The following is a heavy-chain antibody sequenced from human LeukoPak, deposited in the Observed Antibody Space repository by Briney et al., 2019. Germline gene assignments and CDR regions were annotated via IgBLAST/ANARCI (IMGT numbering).Heavy chain of an antibody. V-gene: IGHV3-23*01. Sequence: GGSLRLSCAASGFTFSTYVMSWVRQAPGKGLEWVSATSCSGGSTYYADSVKGRFTISRDNSKNALYLQMNSLRAEDTAVYYCAKTLKQWLAPFDYWGQGTLVTVSS. CDR3: AKTLKQWLAPFDY. J-gene: IGHJ4*02. CDR2: TSCSGGST. CDR1: GFTFSTYV. D-gene: IGHD6-19*01.